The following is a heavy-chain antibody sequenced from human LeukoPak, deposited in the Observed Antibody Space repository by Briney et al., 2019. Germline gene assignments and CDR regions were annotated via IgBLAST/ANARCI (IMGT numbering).Heavy chain of an antibody. CDR3: ASDGEAYYYGSGPNWFDP. J-gene: IGHJ5*02. CDR2: ISAYNGNT. V-gene: IGHV1-18*01. Sequence: ASVKVSCKASGYTFTSYGISWVRQAPGQGLEWMGWISAYNGNTNYAQKLQGRVTMTTDTSTSTAYMELRSLRSDDTAVYYCASDGEAYYYGSGPNWFDPWGQGTLVTVSS. CDR1: GYTFTSYG. D-gene: IGHD3-10*01.